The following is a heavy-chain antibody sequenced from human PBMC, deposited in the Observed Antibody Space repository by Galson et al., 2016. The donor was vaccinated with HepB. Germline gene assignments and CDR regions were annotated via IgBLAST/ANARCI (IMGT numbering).Heavy chain of an antibody. CDR3: ARKMVAAIGWFDP. CDR2: IIPVFGSA. V-gene: IGHV1-69*13. CDR1: GGTFSTFD. D-gene: IGHD2-15*01. J-gene: IGHJ5*02. Sequence: SVKVSCKASGGTFSTFDISWVRQAPGQGLEWMGGIIPVFGSASYAQKFRGRATITADEATSTAYMELSSLRSEDTAVYYCARKMVAAIGWFDPWGQGTLVTVSS.